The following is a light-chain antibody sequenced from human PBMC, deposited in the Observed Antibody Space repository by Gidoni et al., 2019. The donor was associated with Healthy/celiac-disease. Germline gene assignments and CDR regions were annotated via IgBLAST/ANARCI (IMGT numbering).Light chain of an antibody. V-gene: IGKV3-11*01. CDR1: QSVSSY. J-gene: IGKJ1*01. CDR2: DAS. CDR3: QQRSNWRT. Sequence: EIVLTQSPATLSLSPGERATLSCRASQSVSSYLAWYQQKPGQAPSLLIYDASNRATGIPARFSGSGSVTDFTLTISSLEPEDFAVYYCQQRSNWRTFGQGTKVEIK.